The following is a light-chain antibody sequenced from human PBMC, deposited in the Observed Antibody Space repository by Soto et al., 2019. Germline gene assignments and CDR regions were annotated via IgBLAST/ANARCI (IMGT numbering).Light chain of an antibody. V-gene: IGKV3-20*01. J-gene: IGKJ5*01. CDR2: GAS. Sequence: IVLPQSPSTLSLVPGESAPLSCMASQSVSSSYLAWYQQKPGQAPRLLIYGASSRATGIPDRFSGSGSGTDFTLTISRLEPEDFAVYYCQQYGSSPFTFGQATRLEIK. CDR1: QSVSSSY. CDR3: QQYGSSPFT.